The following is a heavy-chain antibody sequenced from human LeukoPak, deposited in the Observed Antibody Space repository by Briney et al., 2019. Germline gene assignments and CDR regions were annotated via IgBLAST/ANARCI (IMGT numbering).Heavy chain of an antibody. J-gene: IGHJ4*02. Sequence: GGSLRLSCAASGFTFSTYAMHWVRQAPGQGLEYVSAISSNGGSTFYANSVKGRFTISRDNSKNTLYLQMGSLRAEDMAVYYCLRGHYSDYTSQGTLVTVSS. CDR2: ISSNGGST. CDR3: LRGHYSDY. V-gene: IGHV3-64*01. CDR1: GFTFSTYA.